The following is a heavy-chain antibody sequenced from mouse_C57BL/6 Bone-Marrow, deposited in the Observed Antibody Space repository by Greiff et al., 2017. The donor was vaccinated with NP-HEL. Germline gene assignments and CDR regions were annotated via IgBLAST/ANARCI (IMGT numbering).Heavy chain of an antibody. J-gene: IGHJ4*01. CDR2: IDPENGDT. D-gene: IGHD1-1*01. CDR3: TSYGSSLLYAMDY. CDR1: GFNIKDDY. V-gene: IGHV14-4*01. Sequence: VQLQQSGAELVRPGASVKLSCTASGFNIKDDYMHWVKQRPEQGLEWIGWIDPENGDTEYASKFQGKATITADTSSNTAYLQLSILTSEDTAVYYCTSYGSSLLYAMDYWGQGTSVTVSS.